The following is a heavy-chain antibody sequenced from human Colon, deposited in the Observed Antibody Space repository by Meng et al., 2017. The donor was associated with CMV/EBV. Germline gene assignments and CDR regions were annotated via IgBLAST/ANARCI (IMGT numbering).Heavy chain of an antibody. J-gene: IGHJ4*02. CDR2: MYSSGIA. V-gene: IGHV4-39*07. CDR1: GDDISSGSHS. Sequence: QLQGVRPGLVKTAKTRSLTCSAYGDDISSGSHSWAWFRQPPGKRLEWIGSMYSSGIADYKPSLKSRVTISLHATQKQFSLRLTSVTAADSAVYFCARDLTNKWFDYWGQGTLVTVSS. CDR3: ARDLTNKWFDY. D-gene: IGHD1-26*01.